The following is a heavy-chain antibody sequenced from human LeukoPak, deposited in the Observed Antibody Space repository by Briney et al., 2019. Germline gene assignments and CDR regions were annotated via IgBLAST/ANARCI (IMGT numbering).Heavy chain of an antibody. CDR2: ISSSSSTI. D-gene: IGHD6-13*01. Sequence: PGGSLRLSCAASGFTFSSYSMNWVRQAPGKGLEWVSYISSSSSTIYYADSVKGRFTISRDNAKNSLYLQMNSLRAEDTAVYYCARDVLAAAFDYWGQGTLVTVSS. CDR1: GFTFSSYS. J-gene: IGHJ4*02. V-gene: IGHV3-48*01. CDR3: ARDVLAAAFDY.